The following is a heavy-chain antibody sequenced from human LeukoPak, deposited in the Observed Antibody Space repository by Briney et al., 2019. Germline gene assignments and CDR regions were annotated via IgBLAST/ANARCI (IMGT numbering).Heavy chain of an antibody. V-gene: IGHV1-18*01. CDR1: GYTSTSYG. CDR2: ISAYNGNT. D-gene: IGHD5-24*01. CDR3: AREYWDGYNPNYFDY. Sequence: GASVKVSCKASGYTSTSYGISWVRQAPGQGLEWMGWISAYNGNTNYAQKLQGRVTMTTDTSTSTAYMELRSLRSDDTAVYYCAREYWDGYNPNYFDYWGQGTLVTVSS. J-gene: IGHJ4*02.